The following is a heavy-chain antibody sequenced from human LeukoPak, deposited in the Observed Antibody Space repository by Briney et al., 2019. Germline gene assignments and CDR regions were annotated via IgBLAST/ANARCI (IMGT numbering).Heavy chain of an antibody. J-gene: IGHJ3*02. CDR3: ARERFGEFLPTDAFDI. D-gene: IGHD3-10*01. Sequence: ASVKVSCKASGYTFTSYGISWVRQAPGQGLEWMGWISAYNGNTNYAQKLQGRVTMTTDTSTSTAYMELRSLRSDDTAVYYCARERFGEFLPTDAFDIWGQGTMVTVSS. V-gene: IGHV1-18*01. CDR1: GYTFTSYG. CDR2: ISAYNGNT.